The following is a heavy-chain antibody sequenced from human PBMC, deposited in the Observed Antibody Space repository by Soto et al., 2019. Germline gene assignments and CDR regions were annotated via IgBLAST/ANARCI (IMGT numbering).Heavy chain of an antibody. J-gene: IGHJ4*02. CDR2: MNPNTGNS. V-gene: IGHV1-8*01. CDR1: GYTFTSYD. D-gene: IGHD1-1*01. Sequence: ASVKVSCKASGYTFTSYDIYWLRQATGQGLEWMGWMNPNTGNSGYAQKFQGRVTMTSDTSISTAHMELSSLRSEDTAVYYCARRAETNGWNGFGADKYYFDFWGQGTLVTVS. CDR3: ARRAETNGWNGFGADKYYFDF.